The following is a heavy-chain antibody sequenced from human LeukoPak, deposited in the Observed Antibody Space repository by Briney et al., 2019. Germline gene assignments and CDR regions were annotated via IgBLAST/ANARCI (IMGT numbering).Heavy chain of an antibody. CDR1: GFTFGDYA. CDR3: ITKNLRINMVRGVTAFDY. D-gene: IGHD3-10*01. J-gene: IGHJ4*02. CDR2: IRSKAYGGTT. V-gene: IGHV3-49*04. Sequence: PGGSLRLSCTASGFTFGDYAMSWVRQAPGKGLEWVGFIRSKAYGGTTEYAASVKGRFTISRDDSKSIAYLQMNSLKTEDTAVYYCITKNLRINMVRGVTAFDYWGQGTLVTVSS.